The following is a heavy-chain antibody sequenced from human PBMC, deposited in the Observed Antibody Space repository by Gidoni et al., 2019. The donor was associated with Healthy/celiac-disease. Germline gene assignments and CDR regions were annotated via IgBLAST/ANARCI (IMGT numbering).Heavy chain of an antibody. CDR1: GFIFVDYA. Sequence: EVQLVESGGGLVQPGRSLRLFWSASGFIFVDYAMHWVRQAPGKGLEWVSGISWNSGSIGYADSVKGRFTISRDNAKNSLYLQMNSLRAEDTALYYCAKDISKVFGPELAFDIWGQGTMVTVSS. CDR2: ISWNSGSI. V-gene: IGHV3-9*01. D-gene: IGHD3-9*01. CDR3: AKDISKVFGPELAFDI. J-gene: IGHJ3*02.